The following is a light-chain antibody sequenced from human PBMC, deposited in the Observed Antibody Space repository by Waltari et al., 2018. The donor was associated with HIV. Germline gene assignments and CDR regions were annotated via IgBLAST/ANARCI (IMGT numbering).Light chain of an antibody. V-gene: IGLV3-16*01. Sequence: SYELTQPPSVSVSQGQMARITCSGEALPKKYVSGYQQKPGQAPVLVIYKDKERPSGIPERFSGSSSGTMVTLTISGVQAEDEADYYCLSADSSGTYWVFGGGTEVTVL. CDR3: LSADSSGTYWV. J-gene: IGLJ3*02. CDR2: KDK. CDR1: ALPKKY.